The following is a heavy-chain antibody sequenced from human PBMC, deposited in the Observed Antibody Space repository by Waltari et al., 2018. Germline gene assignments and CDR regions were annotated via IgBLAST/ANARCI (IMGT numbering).Heavy chain of an antibody. D-gene: IGHD2-2*01. CDR1: GGYINNYY. V-gene: IGHV4-34*01. J-gene: IGHJ4*02. CDR3: ARVGSTSVHTEHDY. CDR2: INHSGST. Sequence: QVQLQQWGAGLLKPSETLSLTCTVSGGYINNYYWSWIRKPPGKGLEWIGEINHSGSTNYNPSLKSRVTISVDTSKNQFSLKLSSVTAADTAVYYCARVGSTSVHTEHDYWGQGTLVTVSS.